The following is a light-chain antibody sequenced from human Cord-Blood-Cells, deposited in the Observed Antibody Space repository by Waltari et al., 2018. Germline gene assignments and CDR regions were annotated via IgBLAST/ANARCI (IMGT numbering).Light chain of an antibody. Sequence: DIQLPPPPSSLAASVGERVTITCRASQSISSYLNWYQQKPGKAPKLLIYAASSLQSGVPSRFSGSGSGTDFTLTISSLQPEDFATYYCQQSYSTPITFGQGTRLEIK. V-gene: IGKV1-39*01. CDR1: QSISSY. CDR2: AAS. CDR3: QQSYSTPIT. J-gene: IGKJ5*01.